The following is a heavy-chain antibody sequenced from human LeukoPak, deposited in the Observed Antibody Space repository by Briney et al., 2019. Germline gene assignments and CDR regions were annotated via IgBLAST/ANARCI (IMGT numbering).Heavy chain of an antibody. Sequence: GSLSLTCTVSGGSISGYYWSWIRQPPGKGLEWIGYIYTSGSTNYNPSLKSRVTIPVDTSRNQFSLKLNSVTDADTAVYYCAGDPRFADYGGNSAWFDPWGQGTLVTVAP. D-gene: IGHD4-23*01. V-gene: IGHV4-59*01. CDR1: GGSISGYY. CDR3: AGDPRFADYGGNSAWFDP. CDR2: IYTSGST. J-gene: IGHJ5*02.